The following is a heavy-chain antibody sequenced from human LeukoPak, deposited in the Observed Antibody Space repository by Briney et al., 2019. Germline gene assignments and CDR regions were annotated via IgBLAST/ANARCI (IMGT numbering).Heavy chain of an antibody. Sequence: GGSLRLSCAASGFTFSSYWMSWVRQAPGKGLEWVANIKQDGSEKYYVDSVKGRFTISRDNAKNSLYLQMNSLRAEDTAVYYCARADYSSGWYGDAYYFEYWGQGTLVTVSS. CDR2: IKQDGSEK. V-gene: IGHV3-7*01. CDR1: GFTFSSYW. J-gene: IGHJ4*02. CDR3: ARADYSSGWYGDAYYFEY. D-gene: IGHD6-19*01.